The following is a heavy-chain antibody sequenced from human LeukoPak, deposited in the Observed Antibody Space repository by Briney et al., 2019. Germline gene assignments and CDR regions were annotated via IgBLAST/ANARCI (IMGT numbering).Heavy chain of an antibody. CDR3: ARDVGAYSSGFDY. D-gene: IGHD6-19*01. J-gene: IGHJ4*02. V-gene: IGHV3-48*01. CDR2: ISSSSSTI. Sequence: GGSLRLSCAASGFSFSSYSMNWVRQAPGKGLEWVSYISSSSSTIYYADSVKGRFTISRDNAKNSLYLQMNSLRAEDTAVYYCARDVGAYSSGFDYWGQGTLVTVSS. CDR1: GFSFSSYS.